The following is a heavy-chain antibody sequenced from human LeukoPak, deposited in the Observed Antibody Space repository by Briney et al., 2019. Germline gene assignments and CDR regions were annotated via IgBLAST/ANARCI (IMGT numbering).Heavy chain of an antibody. CDR2: IRHDGTNK. Sequence: GGSLRLSCAVSGSTFRSYGMHWVRQAPGKGLGWVAFIRHDGTNKYYADSVKGRFTVSRDNSKNTLYVQMNSLRVEDTAVYYCTKVGGAIFGVVIRGYFDYWGQGTRVTVSS. J-gene: IGHJ4*02. CDR1: GSTFRSYG. D-gene: IGHD3-3*02. V-gene: IGHV3-30*02. CDR3: TKVGGAIFGVVIRGYFDY.